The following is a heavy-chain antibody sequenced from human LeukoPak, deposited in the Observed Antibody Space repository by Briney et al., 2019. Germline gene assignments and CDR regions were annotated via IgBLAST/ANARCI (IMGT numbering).Heavy chain of an antibody. J-gene: IGHJ3*02. V-gene: IGHV1-69*04. D-gene: IGHD7-27*01. CDR1: GGTFSSYA. CDR2: IIPILGIA. CDR3: ARALFTGDIRNAFDI. Sequence: SVKVSCKASGGTFSSYAISWVRQAPGQGLEWMGRIIPILGIANYAQKFQGRVTITADKSTSTAYMELSSLRAEDTAVYYCARALFTGDIRNAFDIWGQGTMVTVSS.